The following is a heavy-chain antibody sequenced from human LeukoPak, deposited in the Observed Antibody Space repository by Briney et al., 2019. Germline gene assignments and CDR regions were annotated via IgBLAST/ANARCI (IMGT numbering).Heavy chain of an antibody. J-gene: IGHJ5*02. D-gene: IGHD3-16*01. V-gene: IGHV1-8*02. CDR3: ARGRFMITFGGVMNWFDP. Sequence: GASVKVSCKASGFTFTGFYMHWVRQATGQGLEWMGWMNPNSGNTGYAQKFQGRVTMTRNTSISTAYMELSSLRSEDTAVYYCARGRFMITFGGVMNWFDPWGQGTLVTVSS. CDR2: MNPNSGNT. CDR1: GFTFTGFY.